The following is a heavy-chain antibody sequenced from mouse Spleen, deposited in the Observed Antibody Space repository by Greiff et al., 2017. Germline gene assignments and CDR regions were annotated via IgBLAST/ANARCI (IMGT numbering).Heavy chain of an antibody. J-gene: IGHJ4*01. CDR3: AREGIYYDYDDYYAMDY. Sequence: VQLQQSGAELARPGASVKLSCKASGYTFTSYGISWVKQRTGQGLEWIGEIYPRSGNTYYNEKFKGKATLTADKSSSTAYMELRSLTSEDSAVYFCAREGIYYDYDDYYAMDYWGQGTSVTVSS. V-gene: IGHV1-81*01. CDR2: IYPRSGNT. D-gene: IGHD2-4*01. CDR1: GYTFTSYG.